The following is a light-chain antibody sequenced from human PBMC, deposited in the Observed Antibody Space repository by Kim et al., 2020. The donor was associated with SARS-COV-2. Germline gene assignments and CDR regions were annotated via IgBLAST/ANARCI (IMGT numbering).Light chain of an antibody. J-gene: IGLJ2*01. CDR2: YDS. Sequence: SYELTQPPSVSVAPGKTARITCGGNNIESKSVHWYQQKPGQAPVLVIYYDSDRPSGIPERFSGSNSGNTATLTISRVEAADEADFYCQVWDSSTDHVVFGGGTKLTVL. CDR1: NIESKS. CDR3: QVWDSSTDHVV. V-gene: IGLV3-21*04.